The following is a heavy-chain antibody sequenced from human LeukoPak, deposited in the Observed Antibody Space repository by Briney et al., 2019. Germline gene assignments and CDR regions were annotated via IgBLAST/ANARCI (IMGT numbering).Heavy chain of an antibody. J-gene: IGHJ3*01. CDR1: GYTFTSYG. V-gene: IGHV1-18*01. CDR3: ARVEDAEILTGYVAFDV. D-gene: IGHD3-9*01. Sequence: ASVTVSCTAFGYTFTSYGISWVRQAPGQGLEWMGWVSGYNGKTNFAQKFQGRVTMTTDISASTAYMEVGSLRSDDTAVFYCARVEDAEILTGYVAFDVWGQGTTVTVSS. CDR2: VSGYNGKT.